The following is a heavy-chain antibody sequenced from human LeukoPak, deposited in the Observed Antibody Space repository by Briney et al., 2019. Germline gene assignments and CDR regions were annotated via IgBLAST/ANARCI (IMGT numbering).Heavy chain of an antibody. J-gene: IGHJ4*02. V-gene: IGHV3-7*05. CDR3: ARGALLRYQLAIDY. Sequence: GGSLRLSCAASGFTFSSYWMTWVRQAPGKGLEWVANINQDGSETYYVDSVKGRFTISRDNAESSLYLQMNSLRAEDTAMYYCARGALLRYQLAIDYWGLGTLVTVSS. D-gene: IGHD6-6*01. CDR2: INQDGSET. CDR1: GFTFSSYW.